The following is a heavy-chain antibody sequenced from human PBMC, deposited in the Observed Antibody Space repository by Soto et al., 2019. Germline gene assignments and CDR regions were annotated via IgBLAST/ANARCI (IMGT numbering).Heavy chain of an antibody. CDR1: GFTFTNHN. CDR2: ISSSSTHK. Sequence: EVQLVESGGGLVKPGGSLRLSCVGSGFTFTNHNLNWVRQAPGKGLEWDSSISSSSTHKYYADSVKGRFTISRDNANNSLYLQMKSLRAEDTAVYYCARDPLCFGGSCHLPEYFQHWGQGSLVNVSS. D-gene: IGHD2-15*01. J-gene: IGHJ1*01. V-gene: IGHV3-21*01. CDR3: ARDPLCFGGSCHLPEYFQH.